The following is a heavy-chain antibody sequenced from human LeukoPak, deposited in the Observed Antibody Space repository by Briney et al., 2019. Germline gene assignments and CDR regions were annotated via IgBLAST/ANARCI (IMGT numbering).Heavy chain of an antibody. CDR3: AKDDLVLVVVAATD. CDR2: ISSSSTYI. J-gene: IGHJ4*02. CDR1: GFTFRNYA. Sequence: KAGGSLRLSCAASGFTFRNYAMNWVRQAPGKGLEWVSFISSSSTYIYYADSVEGRFTISRDNAKNSLYLQMNSLRAEDTAVYYCAKDDLVLVVVAATDWGQGTLVTVSS. V-gene: IGHV3-21*01. D-gene: IGHD2-15*01.